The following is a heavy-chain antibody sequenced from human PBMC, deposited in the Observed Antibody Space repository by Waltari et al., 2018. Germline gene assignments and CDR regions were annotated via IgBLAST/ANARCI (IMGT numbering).Heavy chain of an antibody. D-gene: IGHD6-13*01. Sequence: QLVESGGGLVQPGGSLKLSCAASGFSITGSAMHWVRQTPGKGLEWIGRIRSKSNKRATVFAASVDGRFSISRDDSNNTVYLQMNSLKTEDTAIYYCTRQGIPDIWGQGTMVTVA. J-gene: IGHJ3*02. V-gene: IGHV3-73*02. CDR1: GFSITGSA. CDR2: IRSKSNKRAT. CDR3: TRQGIPDI.